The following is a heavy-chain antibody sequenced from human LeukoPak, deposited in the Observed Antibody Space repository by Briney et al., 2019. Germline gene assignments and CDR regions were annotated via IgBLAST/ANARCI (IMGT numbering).Heavy chain of an antibody. CDR1: GGTVTSYA. V-gene: IGHV1-69*05. J-gene: IGHJ6*03. D-gene: IGHD6-6*01. CDR3: ASEKVPSIAARGTVGYYYYYMDV. Sequence: SGRVSCKAAGGTVTSYAISGVRQAPGQGLEGRGGRIPIFGTAKYAQKFQGRVTITTDESTSTPYMELSSLRSEDTAVYYCASEKVPSIAARGTVGYYYYYMDVWGKGTTVTVSS. CDR2: RIPIFGTA.